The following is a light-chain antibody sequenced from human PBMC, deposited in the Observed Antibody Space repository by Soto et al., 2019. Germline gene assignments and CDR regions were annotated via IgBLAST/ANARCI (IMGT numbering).Light chain of an antibody. CDR3: LQDYDYPRT. Sequence: ASQMTQSPSSLSASVGDSVTITCRASQGIRNELSWFQQRPGNAPTLLISAASRLQSGVPSRFSGRGSGTEFTLTISSLQPEDFANYYCLQDYDYPRTFGQGTKVEIK. V-gene: IGKV1-6*01. CDR1: QGIRNE. CDR2: AAS. J-gene: IGKJ1*01.